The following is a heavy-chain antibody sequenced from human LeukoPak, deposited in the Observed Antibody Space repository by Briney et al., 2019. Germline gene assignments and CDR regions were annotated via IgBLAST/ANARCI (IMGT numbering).Heavy chain of an antibody. CDR3: ARVWKAAALKRNYYYYYYMDV. CDR2: IYHSGST. J-gene: IGHJ6*03. CDR1: GYSISSGYY. V-gene: IGHV4-38-2*02. Sequence: SETLSLTCTVSGYSISSGYYWGWIRQPPGKGLEWIGSIYHSGSTYYNPSLKSRVTISVDTSKNQFSLKLSSVTAADTAVYYCARVWKAAALKRNYYYYYYMDVWGKGTTVTASS. D-gene: IGHD2-2*01.